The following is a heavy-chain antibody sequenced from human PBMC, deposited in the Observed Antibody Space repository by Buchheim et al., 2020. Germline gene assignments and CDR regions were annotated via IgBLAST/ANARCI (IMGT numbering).Heavy chain of an antibody. CDR1: GYTFTRDF. CDR2: LNPSDVST. V-gene: IGHV1-46*01. D-gene: IGHD1-26*01. Sequence: QVQLVQSGAEVKKPGASVKISCKTSGYTFTRDFIHWVRQAPGQGLEWMGVLNPSDVSTIYSEKFQGRITMTRDTSRNTVYMELSSLRSDDTAIYYCARDQFSGKYLSACDFWGQGTL. J-gene: IGHJ4*02. CDR3: ARDQFSGKYLSACDF.